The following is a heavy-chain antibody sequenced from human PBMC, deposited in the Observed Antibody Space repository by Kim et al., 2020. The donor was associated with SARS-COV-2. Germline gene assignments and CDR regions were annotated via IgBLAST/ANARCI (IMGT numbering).Heavy chain of an antibody. Sequence: GGSLRLSCAASGFTFSTYTMNWVRQAPGKGLEWVSYISPSTTIYYGGSVKGRFTISRDDAKNSLYLQMNSLRDEDSAVYYCAGGRIPGARGFDYWGQGTLVTVSS. CDR1: GFTFSTYT. D-gene: IGHD1-26*01. V-gene: IGHV3-48*02. CDR3: AGGRIPGARGFDY. J-gene: IGHJ4*02. CDR2: ISPSTTI.